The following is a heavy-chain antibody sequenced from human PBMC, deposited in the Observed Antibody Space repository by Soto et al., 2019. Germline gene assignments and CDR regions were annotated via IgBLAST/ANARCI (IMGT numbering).Heavy chain of an antibody. D-gene: IGHD3-10*01. CDR3: ARAYYYGFGRGRSMDV. V-gene: IGHV4-61*01. CDR1: GGSVSSGNYY. J-gene: IGHJ6*02. CDR2: IYDSGST. Sequence: QVQLQESGPGLVKPSETLSLTCTVSGGSVSSGNYYWNWIRQPPGKDLEWIGHIYDSGSTNYNPSLKSRVTISVDTSKNQFSLKLSSVTAADTAVYYCARAYYYGFGRGRSMDVWGQGTTVTVSS.